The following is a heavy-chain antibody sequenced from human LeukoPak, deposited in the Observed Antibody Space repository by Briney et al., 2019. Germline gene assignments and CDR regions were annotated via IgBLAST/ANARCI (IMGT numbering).Heavy chain of an antibody. CDR3: ARTYSYGYVDY. D-gene: IGHD5-18*01. CDR1: GYSISSGYY. V-gene: IGHV4-38-2*01. J-gene: IGHJ4*02. CDR2: IYHSGST. Sequence: SETLSLTCAVSGYSISSGYYWGWIRQPPGKGLEWIGSIYHSGSTYYNPSLKSRVTISVDTSKNQFSLKLRSVTAADTAVYYCARTYSYGYVDYWGQGALVTVPS.